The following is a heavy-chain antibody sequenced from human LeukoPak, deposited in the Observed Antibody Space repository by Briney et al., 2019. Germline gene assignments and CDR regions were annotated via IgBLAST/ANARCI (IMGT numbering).Heavy chain of an antibody. CDR1: GFAFSDHY. CDR2: TRNKANSYTT. Sequence: GGSLRLSCAASGFAFSDHYMDWVRQAPGKGLEWVGRTRNKANSYTTEYAASVKGRFTISRDDSKNSLYLQMNSLKTEDTAVYYCARDLECWGQGTLVTVSS. CDR3: ARDLEC. D-gene: IGHD3-3*01. V-gene: IGHV3-72*01. J-gene: IGHJ4*02.